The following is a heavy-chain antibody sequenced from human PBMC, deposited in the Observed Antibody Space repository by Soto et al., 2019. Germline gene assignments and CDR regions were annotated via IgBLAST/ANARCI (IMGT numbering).Heavy chain of an antibody. V-gene: IGHV1-8*01. J-gene: IGHJ5*02. CDR1: GYTFIDYD. D-gene: IGHD2-8*01. Sequence: QVQLVQSGAEVKKPGASVKVSCKASGYTFIDYDVNWVRQVPGQGLEWMGWMNPNSGYTGYAQKFQDRVTMTRDTSISTAYMELRSLRSEDTAVYYCARGPSGCTDGPCSPPKNNWLDPWGQGTLVTVSS. CDR3: ARGPSGCTDGPCSPPKNNWLDP. CDR2: MNPNSGYT.